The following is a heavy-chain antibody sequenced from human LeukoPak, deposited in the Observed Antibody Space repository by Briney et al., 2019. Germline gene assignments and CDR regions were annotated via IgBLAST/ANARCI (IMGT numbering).Heavy chain of an antibody. CDR3: ARLPLQDNWFDP. J-gene: IGHJ5*02. CDR1: GFTVSSNY. V-gene: IGHV4-39*01. D-gene: IGHD4-11*01. Sequence: GSLRLSCAASGFTVSSNYMSWVRQAPGKGLEWIGSIYYSGSTYYNPSLKSRVTISVDTSKNQFSLKLSSVTAADTAVYYCARLPLQDNWFDPWGQGTLVTVSS. CDR2: IYYSGST.